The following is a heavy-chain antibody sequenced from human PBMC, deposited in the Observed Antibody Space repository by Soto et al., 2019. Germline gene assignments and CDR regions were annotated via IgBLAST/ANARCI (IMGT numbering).Heavy chain of an antibody. CDR3: ARGYSYTQPVFDY. CDR2: IYSSGST. V-gene: IGHV3-53*01. D-gene: IGHD5-18*01. J-gene: IGHJ4*02. Sequence: GGSLRLSCAASGFTVSSNYMSWVRQAPGKGLEWVSFIYSSGSTYYADSVKGRFTISRDNFKNTLYLQMNSLRAEDTAVYYCARGYSYTQPVFDYWGLGTLVTVSS. CDR1: GFTVSSNY.